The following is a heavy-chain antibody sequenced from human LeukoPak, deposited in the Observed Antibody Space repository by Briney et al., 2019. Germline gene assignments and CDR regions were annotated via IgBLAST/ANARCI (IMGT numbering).Heavy chain of an antibody. J-gene: IGHJ5*02. D-gene: IGHD4-17*01. Sequence: QTGGSLRLSCAASGFTFSGSAMHWVRQASGKGLEWVGRIRSKANSYATAYAASVKGRFTISRDDSKNTAYLQMNSLKTEDTAVYYCTRPTLTTELGFGPWSQGTLVTVSS. CDR3: TRPTLTTELGFGP. V-gene: IGHV3-73*01. CDR2: IRSKANSYAT. CDR1: GFTFSGSA.